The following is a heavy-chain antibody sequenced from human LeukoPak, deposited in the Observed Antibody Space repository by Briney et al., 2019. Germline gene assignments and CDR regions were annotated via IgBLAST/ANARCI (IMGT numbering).Heavy chain of an antibody. CDR2: IYYSGIT. D-gene: IGHD5-24*01. CDR3: ARGDNYGPFDY. Sequence: SETLSLTCTVSGGSISSYYWYWIRQPPGKGLECIGYIYYSGITNYNPSLKSRVTISVDTSKSQFSLKLSSVTAADTALYYCARGDNYGPFDYWGQGTLVTVSS. V-gene: IGHV4-59*01. J-gene: IGHJ4*02. CDR1: GGSISSYY.